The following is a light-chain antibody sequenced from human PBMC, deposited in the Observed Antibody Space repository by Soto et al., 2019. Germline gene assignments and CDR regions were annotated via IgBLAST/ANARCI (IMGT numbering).Light chain of an antibody. CDR3: QQYDTSRT. V-gene: IGKV3-20*01. J-gene: IGKJ1*01. CDR1: QSVSSSY. Sequence: EILLTQSPGTLSLSPGERATLSCRASQSVSSSYLAWYQQKPGQAPRLLIYGASSRATGIPDRFSGSGSGTDFTLTISRLEPEDFAVYYCQQYDTSRTFGQGTKVEIK. CDR2: GAS.